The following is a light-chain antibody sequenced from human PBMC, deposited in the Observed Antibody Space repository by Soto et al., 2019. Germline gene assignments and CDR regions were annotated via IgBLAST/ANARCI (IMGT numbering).Light chain of an antibody. CDR1: QSISSY. Sequence: DIQMTQSPSSLSVSVGDRVTITCRASQSISSYLNWYQQKPGKAPKLLIYAASSLQSGVPSRFSGSESGTDFTLTISSLQPEDFATYYCQQSYSTPWTFGQGTKVEIK. CDR2: AAS. V-gene: IGKV1-39*01. J-gene: IGKJ1*01. CDR3: QQSYSTPWT.